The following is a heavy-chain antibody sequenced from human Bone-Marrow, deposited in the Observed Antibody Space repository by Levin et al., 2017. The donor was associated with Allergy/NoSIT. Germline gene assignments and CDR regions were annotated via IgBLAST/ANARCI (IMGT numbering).Heavy chain of an antibody. V-gene: IGHV5-51*01. D-gene: IGHD2-15*01. J-gene: IGHJ3*02. CDR2: IYPADSDT. CDR3: ARYCSGGNCYSHTYDI. Sequence: GESLKISCQGSGYMFTGYWIGWVRQMPGKGLEWMGIIYPADSDTRYSPSFQGQVNMSADKSIAPAYLQWRSLEASDTAMYYCARYCSGGNCYSHTYDIWGQGTMVIVSS. CDR1: GYMFTGYW.